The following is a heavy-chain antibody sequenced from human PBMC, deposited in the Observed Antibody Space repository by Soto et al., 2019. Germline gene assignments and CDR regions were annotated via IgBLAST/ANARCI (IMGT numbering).Heavy chain of an antibody. Sequence: GGSLRLSCAASGFTFSSYAMSWVRQAPGKGLEWVSAISGSGGSTYYADSVKGRFTISRDNSKNTLYLQMNSLRAEDTAVYYCATGWYDSSGYYYTDYWGQGTLVTVSS. V-gene: IGHV3-23*01. CDR1: GFTFSSYA. CDR2: ISGSGGST. CDR3: ATGWYDSSGYYYTDY. J-gene: IGHJ4*02. D-gene: IGHD3-22*01.